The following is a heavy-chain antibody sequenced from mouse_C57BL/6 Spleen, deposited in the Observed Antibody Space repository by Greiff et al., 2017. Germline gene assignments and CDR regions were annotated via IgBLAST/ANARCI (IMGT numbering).Heavy chain of an antibody. D-gene: IGHD4-1*01. Sequence: VQLQQPGAELVKPGASVKLSCKASGYTFTSYWMHWVKQRPGQGLEWIGMIHPNSGSTNYNEKFKSKATLTVDKSSSTAYMQLSSLTSEDSAVYYGARRGVTGTYAMDYWGQGTSVTVSS. V-gene: IGHV1-64*01. CDR2: IHPNSGST. CDR3: ARRGVTGTYAMDY. J-gene: IGHJ4*01. CDR1: GYTFTSYW.